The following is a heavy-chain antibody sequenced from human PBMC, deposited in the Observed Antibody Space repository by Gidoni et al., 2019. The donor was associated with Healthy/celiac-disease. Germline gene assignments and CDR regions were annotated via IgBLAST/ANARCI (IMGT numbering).Heavy chain of an antibody. V-gene: IGHV3-21*01. CDR1: GFPFRSYS. Sequence: EVQLVESGGGLVKPGGSVRLSCPASGFPFRSYSMNWVRQAPGKGLEWVSSISSSSSYIYYADSVKGRFTISRDNAKNSLYLQMNSLRAEDTAVYYCARVSRSYYDSSGYYFDYWGQGTLVTVSS. CDR2: ISSSSSYI. CDR3: ARVSRSYYDSSGYYFDY. J-gene: IGHJ4*02. D-gene: IGHD3-22*01.